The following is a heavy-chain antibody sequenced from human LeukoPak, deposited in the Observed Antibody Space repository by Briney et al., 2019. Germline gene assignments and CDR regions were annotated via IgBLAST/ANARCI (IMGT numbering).Heavy chain of an antibody. J-gene: IGHJ3*02. CDR3: VREFADDAFDI. CDR1: GGSVSSGSHY. V-gene: IGHV4-61*01. D-gene: IGHD2-21*01. CDR2: IYYRGST. Sequence: SETLSLTCTVSGGSVSSGSHYWNWIRQPPGKGLEWIGYIYYRGSTNYNPSLKSRVTISVDKSKNQLSLKLDSVTAADTAVYYCVREFADDAFDIWGQGTMVTVSS.